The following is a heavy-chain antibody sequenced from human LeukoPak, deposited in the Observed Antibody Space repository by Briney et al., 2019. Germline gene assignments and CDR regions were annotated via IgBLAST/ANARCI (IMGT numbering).Heavy chain of an antibody. V-gene: IGHV4-34*01. Sequence: SESLSLTCAVYGGFFSVYYWSWIRQPPGKWLEWIGEISHSGSNNYNPTLNSRVTISVDTSKNQFSLKLSSVTAADTAVYYCARGRFDEFWSGYQTFDPWGQGTLVTVSS. J-gene: IGHJ5*02. CDR3: ARGRFDEFWSGYQTFDP. CDR2: ISHSGSN. CDR1: GGFFSVYY. D-gene: IGHD3-3*01.